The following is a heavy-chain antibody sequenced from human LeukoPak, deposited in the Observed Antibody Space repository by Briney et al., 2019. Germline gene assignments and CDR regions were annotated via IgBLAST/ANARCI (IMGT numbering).Heavy chain of an antibody. CDR2: INPNSGGA. CDR1: GYTLTSSD. CDR3: ARDLETTVTTIDY. V-gene: IGHV1-2*02. J-gene: IGHJ4*02. D-gene: IGHD4-17*01. Sequence: ASVKVSCKASGYTLTSSDINWARQAHGQGLEWMGWINPNSGGANYAQKFQGRVTMTRDTSISTAYMELSRLRSDDTAVYYCARDLETTVTTIDYWGQGTLVTVSS.